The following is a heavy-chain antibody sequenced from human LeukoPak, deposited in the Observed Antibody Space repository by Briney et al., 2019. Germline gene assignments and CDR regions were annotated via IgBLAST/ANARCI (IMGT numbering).Heavy chain of an antibody. CDR1: GFIFRSYT. D-gene: IGHD5-18*01. CDR3: AGSYSYVPDY. Sequence: PGGSLRLSCAASGFIFRSYTMHWVRQAPGKGLEWVAGLSYDGSNTNHADPVKGRFTISRDNSKNTLYLQMNSLRAEDTAVYYCAGSYSYVPDYWGQGTLVTVSS. V-gene: IGHV3-30-3*01. CDR2: LSYDGSNT. J-gene: IGHJ4*02.